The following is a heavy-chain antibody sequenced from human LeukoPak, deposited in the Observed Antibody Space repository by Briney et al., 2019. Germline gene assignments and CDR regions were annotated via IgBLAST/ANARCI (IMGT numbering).Heavy chain of an antibody. Sequence: SETLSLTCTVSGGSISSSSSYWGWIRQSPGKGLEWIGNMYYSGSTYYNPSLKSRVTISVDASRNLFSLKLSSVTAADTAVYYCATHHQRFDPRGQGTLVTVSS. CDR3: ATHHQRFDP. J-gene: IGHJ5*02. D-gene: IGHD2-2*01. CDR1: GGSISSSSSY. CDR2: MYYSGST. V-gene: IGHV4-39*02.